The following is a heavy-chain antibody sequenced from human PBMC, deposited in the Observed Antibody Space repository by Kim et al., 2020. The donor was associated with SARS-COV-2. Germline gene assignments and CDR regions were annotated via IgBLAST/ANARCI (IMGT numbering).Heavy chain of an antibody. CDR3: ARAAPPHYYDSSGYVPHFDY. D-gene: IGHD3-22*01. CDR1: GYTFTSYY. CDR2: INPSGGST. V-gene: IGHV1-46*01. J-gene: IGHJ4*02. Sequence: ASVKVSCKASGYTFTSYYMHWVRQAPGQGLEWMGIINPSGGSTSYAQKFQGRVTMTRDTSTSTVYMELSSLRSEDTAVYYCARAAPPHYYDSSGYVPHFDYWGQGTLVTVSS.